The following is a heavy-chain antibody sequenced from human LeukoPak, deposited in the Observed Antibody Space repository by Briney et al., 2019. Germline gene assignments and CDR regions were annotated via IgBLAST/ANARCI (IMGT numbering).Heavy chain of an antibody. J-gene: IGHJ5*01. V-gene: IGHV3-21*01. D-gene: IGHD3-10*01. Sequence: GGSLRLSFAAAGFTFSWYILAWVRQAPGQGLEWVSSISGSRTDIYYADSVKGRFTISRDNAKNSLYLQMNSLRPQDTALYFCARDYGSGSPNWFDSWGQGTLVTVSS. CDR3: ARDYGSGSPNWFDS. CDR2: ISGSRTDI. CDR1: GFTFSWYI.